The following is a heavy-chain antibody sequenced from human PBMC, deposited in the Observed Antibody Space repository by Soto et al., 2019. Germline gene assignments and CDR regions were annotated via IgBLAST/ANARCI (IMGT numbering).Heavy chain of an antibody. Sequence: QVQLVQSGAEVKKPGASVKVSCKASGYTFTNYGISWVRQAPGQGLEWMGWISAYNGNTNYAQKLQGRVTMTTDTSTSTAYMELRSLRSDDTAVYYCARDRAPFFDWLLGAFDIWGQGTMVTVSS. V-gene: IGHV1-18*01. CDR3: ARDRAPFFDWLLGAFDI. CDR2: ISAYNGNT. J-gene: IGHJ3*02. D-gene: IGHD3-9*01. CDR1: GYTFTNYG.